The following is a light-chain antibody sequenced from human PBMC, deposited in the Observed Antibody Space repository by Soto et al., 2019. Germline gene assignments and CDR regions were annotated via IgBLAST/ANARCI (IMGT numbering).Light chain of an antibody. CDR2: DVS. V-gene: IGLV2-11*01. Sequence: QPVLTQPRSVSGSPGQSVTISCTGTSSDVGGYNSVSWYQQHPGKAPKLMIYDVSKRPSGVPDRFSGSKSGNTASLTISGLQTEDEADYYCCSYAGSYTEVFGGGTKLTVL. CDR1: SSDVGGYNS. J-gene: IGLJ2*01. CDR3: CSYAGSYTEV.